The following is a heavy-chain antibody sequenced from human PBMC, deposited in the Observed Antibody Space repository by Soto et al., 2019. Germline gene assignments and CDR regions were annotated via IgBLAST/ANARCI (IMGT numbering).Heavy chain of an antibody. D-gene: IGHD1-1*01. CDR2: YHSGGSS. Sequence: QVQLQESGSGLVKPSQSLSLTCTVSGVSLNTADTWWSWIRQSPGKGLEFIGYYHSGGSSYYDASFRSRVIISADTSNSQFSLKLSSVTGADTAVYFCVRSRQMESGNDYGLDVCGQGTKVTVSS. J-gene: IGHJ6*02. V-gene: IGHV4-30-4*01. CDR1: GVSLNTADTW. CDR3: VRSRQMESGNDYGLDV.